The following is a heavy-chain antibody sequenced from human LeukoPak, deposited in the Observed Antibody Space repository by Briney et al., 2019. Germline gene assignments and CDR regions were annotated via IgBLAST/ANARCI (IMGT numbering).Heavy chain of an antibody. J-gene: IGHJ3*02. D-gene: IGHD2/OR15-2a*01. CDR3: ARTTKYSFDI. CDR1: GFTFSDYW. V-gene: IGHV3-7*04. CDR2: IKHDASEK. Sequence: PGGSLRLSCVASGFTFSDYWRSWVRQAPGKGLEWVAHIKHDASEKHYVDSVKGRFTISRDNAKNSLYLPMNSLRAEDTAVYYCARTTKYSFDIWGQGTMVTVSS.